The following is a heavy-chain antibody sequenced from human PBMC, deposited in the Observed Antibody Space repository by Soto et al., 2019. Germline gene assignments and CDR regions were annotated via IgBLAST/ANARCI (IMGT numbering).Heavy chain of an antibody. Sequence: QVQLQESGPGLVKPSQTLSLTCTVSGGSISSGGYYCSWIRQHPGKGLEWIGYIYYSGSTYYNPSLKSRVTVSVDTSKNQFSLKLSSVTAADTAVYYCARARSSGWPYFDYWGQGTLVTVSS. CDR1: GGSISSGGYY. D-gene: IGHD6-19*01. J-gene: IGHJ4*02. V-gene: IGHV4-31*03. CDR3: ARARSSGWPYFDY. CDR2: IYYSGST.